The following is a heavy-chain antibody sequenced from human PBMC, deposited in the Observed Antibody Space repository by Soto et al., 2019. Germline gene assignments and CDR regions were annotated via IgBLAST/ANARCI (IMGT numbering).Heavy chain of an antibody. J-gene: IGHJ4*02. CDR3: AKERMEQYQLLPFFDY. D-gene: IGHD2-2*01. CDR2: ISYDGSNK. V-gene: IGHV3-30*18. CDR1: GFSFSSYG. Sequence: GGSLRLSCAASGFSFSSYGMHWLRQAAGKGLEWVAVISYDGSNKYYADSVRGRFTISRDNSKNTLYLQMNSLRPEDTAVFYCAKERMEQYQLLPFFDYRGQGTLVTVSS.